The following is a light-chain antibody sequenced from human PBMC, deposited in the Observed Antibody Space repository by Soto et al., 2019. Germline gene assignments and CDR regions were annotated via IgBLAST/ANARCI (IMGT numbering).Light chain of an antibody. CDR1: QSVSSSF. Sequence: EIVLTQSPGTLSLSPGERATLSCRASQSVSSSFLAWYQQKPGQTPRLLIYGASTRATGIPDRFSCSGSGTDFTLTISRLEPGDFAMYDCQQYGSSPQTFGGGTKVEV. CDR3: QQYGSSPQT. J-gene: IGKJ4*01. CDR2: GAS. V-gene: IGKV3-20*01.